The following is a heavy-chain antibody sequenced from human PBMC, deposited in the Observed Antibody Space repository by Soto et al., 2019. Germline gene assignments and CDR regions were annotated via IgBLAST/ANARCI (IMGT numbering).Heavy chain of an antibody. CDR3: STGRDRSHHYNGMDV. Sequence: EVQSVESGGGLVKPGGSPRLSCAASAFSFTNAWMNWVRQAPGEGLEWVGPFKRKSDGGTTDYAAPVKGRFIFSRDDLKNTRYLRVNRLKTEDTAVYSCSTGRDRSHHYNGMDVWGQGTTVTVPS. J-gene: IGHJ6*02. D-gene: IGHD2-21*02. CDR2: FKRKSDGGTT. V-gene: IGHV3-15*07. CDR1: AFSFTNAW.